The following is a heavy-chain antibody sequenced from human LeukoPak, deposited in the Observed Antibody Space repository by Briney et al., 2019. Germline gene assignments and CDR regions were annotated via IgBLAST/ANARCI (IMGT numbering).Heavy chain of an antibody. V-gene: IGHV4-34*01. D-gene: IGHD6-13*01. J-gene: IGHJ4*02. Sequence: SETLSLTCAVYGVSFSGYYLSWIRQPPGKGPEWMGEINHSGSTNYNPSLKSRVTISVDTSQHQYSLNLSSVTAADTAVYYCARGYSSSWYIYGYRGQGTLVSVSS. CDR3: ARGYSSSWYIYGY. CDR2: INHSGST. CDR1: GVSFSGYY.